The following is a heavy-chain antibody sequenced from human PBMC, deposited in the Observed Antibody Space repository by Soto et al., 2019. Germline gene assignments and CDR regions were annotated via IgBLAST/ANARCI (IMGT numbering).Heavy chain of an antibody. D-gene: IGHD3-22*01. CDR3: ASSDDSSGYADI. CDR1: GGSISSGGYY. V-gene: IGHV4-31*03. J-gene: IGHJ3*02. CDR2: IYYSGST. Sequence: SSETLSLTCTVSGGSISSGGYYWSWIRQHPGKGLEWIRYIYYSGSTYYNPSLKSRVTISVDTSKNQFSLKLSSVTAADTAVYYCASSDDSSGYADIWGQGTMVTVSS.